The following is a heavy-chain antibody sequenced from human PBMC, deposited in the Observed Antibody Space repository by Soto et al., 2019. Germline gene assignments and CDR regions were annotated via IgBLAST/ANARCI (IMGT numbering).Heavy chain of an antibody. D-gene: IGHD6-19*01. CDR2: ISSSGSTI. V-gene: IGHV3-48*03. J-gene: IGHJ4*02. Sequence: GSLRLSCAASGFTFSSYEMNWVRQAPGKGLEWVSYISSSGSTIYYADSVKGRFTISRDNAKNSLYLQMNSLRAEDTAVYYCASGYSSGWYLNGGYFDYWGQGTLVTVSS. CDR3: ASGYSSGWYLNGGYFDY. CDR1: GFTFSSYE.